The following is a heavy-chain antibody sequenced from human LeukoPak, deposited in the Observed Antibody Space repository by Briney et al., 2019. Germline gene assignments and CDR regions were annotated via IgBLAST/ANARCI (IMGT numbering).Heavy chain of an antibody. J-gene: IGHJ1*01. V-gene: IGHV4-34*01. Sequence: SETLSLTCAVYGENFSIYFYSWIRQPPGKGLEWIGEINHGGSTSYNPSLKSRVTMSVDTSKNHLSLKLSSVTAADTAVYYCTREASGYSYGYEEHWGQGTLVTVSS. CDR2: INHGGST. CDR1: GENFSIYF. CDR3: TREASGYSYGYEEH. D-gene: IGHD5-18*01.